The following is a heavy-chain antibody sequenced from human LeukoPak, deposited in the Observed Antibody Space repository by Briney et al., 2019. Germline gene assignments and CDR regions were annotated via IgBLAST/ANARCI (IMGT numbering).Heavy chain of an antibody. D-gene: IGHD6-6*01. Sequence: SETLSLTCAVHGGPFIGYFWRWIRQPPGKGMEWIGEINHGGSINYNPSFKSRVTISRDTSKTQFSLTLYSVTAADTAVYYCAKVYSSSSRDSFDVWGPGTMVTVSS. CDR3: AKVYSSSSRDSFDV. CDR2: INHGGSI. CDR1: GGPFIGYF. J-gene: IGHJ3*01. V-gene: IGHV4-34*01.